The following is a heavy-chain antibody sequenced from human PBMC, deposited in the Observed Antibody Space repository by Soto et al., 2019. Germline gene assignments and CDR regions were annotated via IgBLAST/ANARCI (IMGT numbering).Heavy chain of an antibody. V-gene: IGHV1-69*13. CDR1: GYTFTSYY. Sequence: SVKVSCKASGYTFTSYYMHWVRQAPGQGLEWMGGIIPIFGTANYAQKFQGRVTITADESTSTAYMELSSLRSEDTAVYYCARFYYIVTGYDAFDISAQGTIVPVSS. J-gene: IGHJ3*02. CDR2: IIPIFGTA. CDR3: ARFYYIVTGYDAFDI. D-gene: IGHD3-9*01.